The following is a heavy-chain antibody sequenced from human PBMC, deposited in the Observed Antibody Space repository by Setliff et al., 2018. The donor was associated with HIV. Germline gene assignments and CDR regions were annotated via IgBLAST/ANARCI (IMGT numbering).Heavy chain of an antibody. V-gene: IGHV1-8*02. D-gene: IGHD3-3*01. CDR1: GYTFTSYD. J-gene: IGHJ3*02. CDR3: ARGYYNFWSGYYDSRFPKPMDDFDI. CDR2: MNPNSGNT. Sequence: ASVKVSCKASGYTFTSYDINWVRQATGQGLEWMGWMNPNSGNTGYAQKFQGRVTMTTDTATSTAYMEVRSLRSDDTAVYYCARGYYNFWSGYYDSRFPKPMDDFDIWGQGTMVTVSS.